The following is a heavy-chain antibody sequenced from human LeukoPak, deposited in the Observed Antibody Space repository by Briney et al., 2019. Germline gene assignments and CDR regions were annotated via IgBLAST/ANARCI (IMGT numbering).Heavy chain of an antibody. CDR3: AKALRVGATPYYYYYGMDV. V-gene: IGHV3-23*01. CDR1: GFTFSSYA. CDR2: ISGSGGST. J-gene: IGHJ6*02. Sequence: PGGSLRLSCAASGFTFSSYAMSWVRQAPGKGLEWVSAISGSGGSTYYADSVKGRFTISRDNAKNSLYLQMNSLRAEDTALYYCAKALRVGATPYYYYYGMDVWGQGTTVTVSS. D-gene: IGHD1-26*01.